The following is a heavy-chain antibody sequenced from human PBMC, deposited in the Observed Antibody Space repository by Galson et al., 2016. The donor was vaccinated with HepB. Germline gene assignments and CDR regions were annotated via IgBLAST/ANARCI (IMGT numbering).Heavy chain of an antibody. J-gene: IGHJ6*03. CDR1: GYSFSSYG. V-gene: IGHV1-18*04. CDR2: ISGYSGTT. CDR3: ARVRHKYYFHYMDV. D-gene: IGHD3-16*01. Sequence: SVKVSCKASGYSFSSYGITWVRQAPGQGLEWMRSISGYSGTTDYAQELQGRVSMTRDTSTSTAYMELRSMTSDDTAVYYCARVRHKYYFHYMDVWGKGTTVTVSS.